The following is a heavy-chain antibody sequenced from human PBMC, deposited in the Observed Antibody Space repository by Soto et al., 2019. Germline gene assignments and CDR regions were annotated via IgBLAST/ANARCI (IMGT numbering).Heavy chain of an antibody. CDR2: FDPEDGET. Sequence: GASVKVSCKVSGYTLTELSMHWVRQAPGKGLEWMGGFDPEDGETIYAQKFQGRVTMTEDTSTDTAYMELSSLRSEDTAVYYCATMGYSGYDPNYFDYWGQGTLVTVSS. CDR1: GYTLTELS. D-gene: IGHD5-12*01. V-gene: IGHV1-24*01. CDR3: ATMGYSGYDPNYFDY. J-gene: IGHJ4*02.